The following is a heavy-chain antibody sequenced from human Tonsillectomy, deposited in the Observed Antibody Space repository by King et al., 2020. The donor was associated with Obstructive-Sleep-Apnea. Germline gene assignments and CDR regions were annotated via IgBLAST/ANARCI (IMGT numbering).Heavy chain of an antibody. CDR2: IDPCDSGT. CDR3: GRRNRGTGADYYFDY. Sequence: QLVQSGAEGKKPGESLKISWKGSGYSFTNYLIAWVRQVPGKGLEWMGIIDPCDSGTTYSPSFRGQVTGSVDKAISTAYLQWSSLKASDTAMYYCGRRNRGTGADYYFDYWGQGTLVTVSS. J-gene: IGHJ4*02. CDR1: GYSFTNYL. D-gene: IGHD7-27*01. V-gene: IGHV5-51*01.